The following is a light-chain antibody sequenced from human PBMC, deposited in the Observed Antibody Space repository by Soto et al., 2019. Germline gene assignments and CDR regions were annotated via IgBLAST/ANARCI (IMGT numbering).Light chain of an antibody. Sequence: IGVTQSPATLSLSPGERATLSCRASQSVSSYLAWYQQKPGQAPRLLIYDASNRATGIPARFSGSGSGTDFTLTISSLEPEDFAVYYCQQRSNWSITFGQGTRLEIK. CDR1: QSVSSY. CDR2: DAS. CDR3: QQRSNWSIT. J-gene: IGKJ5*01. V-gene: IGKV3-11*01.